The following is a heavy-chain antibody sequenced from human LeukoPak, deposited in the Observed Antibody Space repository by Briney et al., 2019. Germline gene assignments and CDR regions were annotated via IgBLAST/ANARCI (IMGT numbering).Heavy chain of an antibody. CDR1: WFPSSDNY. D-gene: IGHD3-22*01. CDR2: IYSGGTT. Sequence: PVGSLRLSCGASWFPSSDNYVRWFRPAAGEGLEWVSVIYSGGTTYSADSVKGRFTISRDNSKNTLYLQMNSLRAEDTAVYYCARHDSWAGWFDPWGQGTLVTVSS. J-gene: IGHJ5*02. CDR3: ARHDSWAGWFDP. V-gene: IGHV3-53*01.